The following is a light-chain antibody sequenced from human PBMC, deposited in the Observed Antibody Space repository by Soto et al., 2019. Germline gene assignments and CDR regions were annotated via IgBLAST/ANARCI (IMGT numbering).Light chain of an antibody. CDR2: GAS. J-gene: IGKJ1*01. Sequence: EVVVTQSPATLSVSPGEGVTLSCRASQSVSTDLAWYQQKPGQAPRLLIYGASIRAIGVPDSFSGSGSATDFTFPISSLQSPDSATYYCQQYFRWHPWTFGQGTQVDIK. V-gene: IGKV3-15*01. CDR3: QQYFRWHPWT. CDR1: QSVSTD.